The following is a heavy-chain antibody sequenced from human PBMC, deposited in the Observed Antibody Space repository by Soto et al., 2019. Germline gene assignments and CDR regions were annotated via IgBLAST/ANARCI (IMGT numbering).Heavy chain of an antibody. CDR1: GGSISSSSYY. CDR3: ARLSIGGYCSGGSCYSS. J-gene: IGHJ6*02. V-gene: IGHV4-39*01. CDR2: IYYSGST. D-gene: IGHD2-15*01. Sequence: PSETLSLTCTVSGGSISSSSYYWGWIRQPPGKGLEWIGSIYYSGSTYYNPSLKSRVTISVDTSKNQFSLKPSSVTAADTAVYYCARLSIGGYCSGGSCYSSWGQGTTVTVSS.